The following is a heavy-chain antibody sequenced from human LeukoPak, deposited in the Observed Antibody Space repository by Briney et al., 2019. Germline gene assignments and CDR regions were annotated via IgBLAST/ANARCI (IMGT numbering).Heavy chain of an antibody. V-gene: IGHV4-59*01. D-gene: IGHD1-20*01. CDR3: ARHSIPGTNLNWLAP. J-gene: IGHJ5*02. CDR2: ISYSGST. CDR1: GGSISGYY. Sequence: PSETLSLTCTVSGGSISGYYWSWIRQPPGKGLEWIGFISYSGSTNYNPSFNSRVTISVDTSKSQFSLKLNSVTAADTAVYYCARHSIPGTNLNWLAPWGQGTLVTVSS.